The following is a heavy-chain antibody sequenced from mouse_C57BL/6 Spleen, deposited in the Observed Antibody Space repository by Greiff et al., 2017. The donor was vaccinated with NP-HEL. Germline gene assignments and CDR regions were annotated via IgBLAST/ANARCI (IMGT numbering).Heavy chain of an antibody. J-gene: IGHJ1*03. D-gene: IGHD2-3*01. CDR1: GYTFTSYW. CDR3: ARWWLYDGYFFWYFDV. V-gene: IGHV1-53*01. CDR2: INPSNGGT. Sequence: QVQLQQSGPELVKPGASVKLSCKASGYTFTSYWMHWVKQRPGQGLEWIGNINPSNGGTNYNEKFKSKATLTVDKSSSTAYMQLSSLTSEDSAIYYCARWWLYDGYFFWYFDVWGTGTTVTVSS.